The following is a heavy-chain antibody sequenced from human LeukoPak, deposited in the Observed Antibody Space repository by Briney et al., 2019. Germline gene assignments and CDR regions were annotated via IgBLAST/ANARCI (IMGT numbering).Heavy chain of an antibody. CDR2: INTNTGNP. D-gene: IGHD6-6*01. CDR3: ARVGRKQLARGWFDP. Sequence: ASVKVSCKASGYTFTSYAMNWVRQAPGQGLEWMGWINTNTGNPTYAQGFTGRFVFSLDTSVSTAYLQISSLKAEDTAVYYCARVGRKQLARGWFDPWGQGTLVTVSS. CDR1: GYTFTSYA. V-gene: IGHV7-4-1*02. J-gene: IGHJ5*02.